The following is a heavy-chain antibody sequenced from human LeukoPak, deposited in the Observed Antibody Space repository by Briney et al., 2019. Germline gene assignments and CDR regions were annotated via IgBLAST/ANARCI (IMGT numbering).Heavy chain of an antibody. J-gene: IGHJ6*03. Sequence: GGSLRLPCSASGFTFSDYDMSWIRQAPGKGLEWVSYINGRGTTINYVDSVKGRFTISRDNAKNSLYLQMNSLRAEDTAVYYCARDRVVGATTRNYYYYMDVWGKGTTVTVSS. CDR3: ARDRVVGATTRNYYYYMDV. CDR2: INGRGTTI. D-gene: IGHD1-26*01. CDR1: GFTFSDYD. V-gene: IGHV3-11*04.